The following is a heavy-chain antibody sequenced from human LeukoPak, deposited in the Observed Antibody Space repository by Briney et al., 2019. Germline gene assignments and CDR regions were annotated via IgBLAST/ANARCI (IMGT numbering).Heavy chain of an antibody. CDR1: GGSISGYY. CDR2: IYYSGST. CDR3: ARKGDCTNGVCYPDWYFDL. V-gene: IGHV4-59*01. Sequence: SETLSLTCPVSGGSISGYYWSWIRQPPGKGLEWIGYIYYSGSTNYNPSLKSRVTISVDTSKNQFSLKLSSVTAADTAVYYCARKGDCTNGVCYPDWYFDLWGRGTLVTVSS. J-gene: IGHJ2*01. D-gene: IGHD2-8*01.